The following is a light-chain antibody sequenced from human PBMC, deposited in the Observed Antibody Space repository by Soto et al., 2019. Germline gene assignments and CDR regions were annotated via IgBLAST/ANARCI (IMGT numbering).Light chain of an antibody. J-gene: IGKJ5*01. CDR2: GAS. CDR3: QQYGSSPPIT. Sequence: IVLTQSPATLSLSPGERDTLSCRARPSVSSSYLAWYQQKPGQAPRLLIYGASSRATGIPDRFSGSGSGTDFTLTISRLEPEDFAVYYCQQYGSSPPITFGQGTRLEIK. V-gene: IGKV3-20*01. CDR1: PSVSSSY.